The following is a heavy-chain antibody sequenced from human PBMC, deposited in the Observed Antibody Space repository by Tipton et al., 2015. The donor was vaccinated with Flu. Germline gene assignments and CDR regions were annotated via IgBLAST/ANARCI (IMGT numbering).Heavy chain of an antibody. J-gene: IGHJ3*02. CDR1: GYSFTNYC. V-gene: IGHV5-51*01. D-gene: IGHD3-3*01. Sequence: VQLVQSGAEVKKPGESLKISCKGSGYSFTNYCIAWVRQMPGRGLEWVGLIYPGDSDTRYSPSFQGQVTISADNSISAAYLQWSSLKASDTAMYYCARTHLDSEGFFLLDPFDIWGQGTMVTVSS. CDR2: IYPGDSDT. CDR3: ARTHLDSEGFFLLDPFDI.